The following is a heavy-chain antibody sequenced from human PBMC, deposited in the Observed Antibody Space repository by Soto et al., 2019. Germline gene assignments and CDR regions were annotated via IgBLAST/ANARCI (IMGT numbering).Heavy chain of an antibody. CDR3: ARTPRAQMIVLESATRFDY. Sequence: QVQLVQSGAEVKKPGASVKVSCKASGYTFSSFGINWVRQAPGQGLEWMGWISAYNGNTKYAQKLQGRVTTTTDTSTSTAYMELRSLRSDDTAVYYCARTPRAQMIVLESATRFDYWGQGTLVTVSS. CDR2: ISAYNGNT. CDR1: GYTFSSFG. V-gene: IGHV1-18*01. D-gene: IGHD2-15*01. J-gene: IGHJ4*02.